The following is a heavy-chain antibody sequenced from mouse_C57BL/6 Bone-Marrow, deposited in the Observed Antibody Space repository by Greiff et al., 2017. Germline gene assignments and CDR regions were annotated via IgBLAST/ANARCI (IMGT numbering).Heavy chain of an antibody. CDR3: ARGGSPFDY. CDR1: GYAFTNYL. J-gene: IGHJ2*01. D-gene: IGHD1-1*02. CDR2: INPGSGGT. Sequence: VMLVESGAELVRPGTSVKVSCKASGYAFTNYLIEWVKQRPGQGLEWIGVINPGSGGTNYNEKFKGKATLTADKSSSTAYMQLSSLTSEDSAVYFCARGGSPFDYWGQGTTLTVSS. V-gene: IGHV1-54*01.